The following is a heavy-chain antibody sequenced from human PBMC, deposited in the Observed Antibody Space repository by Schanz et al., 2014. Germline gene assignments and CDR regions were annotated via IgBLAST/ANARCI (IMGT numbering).Heavy chain of an antibody. D-gene: IGHD3-10*01. CDR3: ARAKRFGDMDV. Sequence: QVQLVQSGAEVKKPGASVKVSCKASGYTFSDYYIHWVRQAPGQGLEWMGWINPNTGDTNYAQQFQGRVTFTADKSTSTAYMELSSLRSDDTAVYYCARAKRFGDMDVWGQGTTVTVSS. CDR2: INPNTGDT. CDR1: GYTFSDYY. V-gene: IGHV1-2*02. J-gene: IGHJ6*02.